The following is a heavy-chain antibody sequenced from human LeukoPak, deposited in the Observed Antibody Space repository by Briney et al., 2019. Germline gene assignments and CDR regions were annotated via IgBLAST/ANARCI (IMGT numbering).Heavy chain of an antibody. J-gene: IGHJ4*02. CDR3: AKGGYSYGYYYFDY. D-gene: IGHD5-18*01. Sequence: GGSLRLSCAASGFTFSSYGMHWVRQAPGKGLEWVAVISYDGSNKYYADSVKGRSTISRDNSKNTLYLQMNSLRAEDTAVYYCAKGGYSYGYYYFDYWGQGTLVTVSS. CDR2: ISYDGSNK. V-gene: IGHV3-30*18. CDR1: GFTFSSYG.